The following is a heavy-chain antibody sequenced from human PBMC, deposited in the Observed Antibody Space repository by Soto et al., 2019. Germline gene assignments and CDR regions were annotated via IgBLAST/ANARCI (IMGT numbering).Heavy chain of an antibody. CDR2: IKQDGSEK. CDR1: GFTFSSYW. J-gene: IGHJ3*02. D-gene: IGHD3-22*01. Sequence: EVQLVESGGGLVQPGGSLRLSCAASGFTFSSYWMSWVRQAPGKGLEWVANIKQDGSEKYYVGSVKGRFTISRDNAKNSLYLQMNSLRAEDTAVYYCARDYDSYDDAFDIWGQGTMVTVSS. V-gene: IGHV3-7*03. CDR3: ARDYDSYDDAFDI.